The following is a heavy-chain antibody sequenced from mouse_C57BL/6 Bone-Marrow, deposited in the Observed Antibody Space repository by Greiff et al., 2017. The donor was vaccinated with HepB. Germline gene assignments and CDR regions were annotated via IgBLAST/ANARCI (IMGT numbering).Heavy chain of an antibody. CDR1: GYTFTNYW. J-gene: IGHJ3*01. CDR3: ARYSDGYPFAY. V-gene: IGHV1-63*01. CDR2: IYPGGGYT. Sequence: QVQLKQSGAELVRPGTSVKMSCKASGYTFTNYWIGWAKQRPGHGLEWIGDIYPGGGYTNYNEKFKGKATLTADKSSSTAYMQFSSLTSEDSAIYYSARYSDGYPFAYWGQGTLVTVSA. D-gene: IGHD2-3*01.